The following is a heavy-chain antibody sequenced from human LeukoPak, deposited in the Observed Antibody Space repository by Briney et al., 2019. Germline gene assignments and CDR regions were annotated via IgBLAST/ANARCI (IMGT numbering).Heavy chain of an antibody. CDR2: IYYSGST. Sequence: SETLSLTCTVSGGPISSSSYYWGWIRQRPGKGLEWIGSIYYSGSTYYNPSLKSRVTISVDTSKNQFSLKLSSVTAADTAVYYCARCEVRGVIITRIVWFDPWGQGTLVTVSS. CDR1: GGPISSSSYY. V-gene: IGHV4-39*07. D-gene: IGHD3-10*01. J-gene: IGHJ5*02. CDR3: ARCEVRGVIITRIVWFDP.